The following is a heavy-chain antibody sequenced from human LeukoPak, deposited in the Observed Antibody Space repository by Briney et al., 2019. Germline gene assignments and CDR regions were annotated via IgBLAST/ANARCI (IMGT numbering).Heavy chain of an antibody. CDR2: IYTGGTT. D-gene: IGHD6-19*01. J-gene: IGHJ4*02. Sequence: GGSLRLSCAASGFTVSSSNYMNWVRQAPGEGLEWVSGIYTGGTTYYTDSVKGRFTISRDNPNNTLYLQMHSLRAEDTAVYYCAREGSGWDYWGRGTLVTVSS. V-gene: IGHV3-66*01. CDR3: AREGSGWDY. CDR1: GFTVSSSNY.